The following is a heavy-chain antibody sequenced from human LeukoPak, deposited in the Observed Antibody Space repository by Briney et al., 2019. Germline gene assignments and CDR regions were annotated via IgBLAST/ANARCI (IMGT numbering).Heavy chain of an antibody. CDR2: IYYSVST. J-gene: IGHJ5*02. CDR3: ARNSYGDYVRFDP. Sequence: PSQTLSLTCTVSGGSISSGGYYWSWIRQHPGKGLEWIGYIYYSVSTYYNPSLKSRVTISVDPSKNQFSLKLSSVTAADTAVYYCARNSYGDYVRFDPWGQGTLVTVSS. V-gene: IGHV4-31*03. CDR1: GGSISSGGYY. D-gene: IGHD4-17*01.